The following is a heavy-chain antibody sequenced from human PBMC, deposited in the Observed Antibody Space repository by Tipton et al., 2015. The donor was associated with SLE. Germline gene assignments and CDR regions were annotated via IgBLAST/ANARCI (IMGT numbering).Heavy chain of an antibody. D-gene: IGHD3-3*01. Sequence: TLSLTCSVSGGSINGYFWSWIRQPPGKGLEWIGYVHYSGNIKSNPSLKSRVTISVDTSMNHFSLKLNSVTAADTAVYYCARSYYDFWSASVRGYFDYWGQGTLVTVSS. CDR2: VHYSGNI. CDR1: GGSINGYF. CDR3: ARSYYDFWSASVRGYFDY. V-gene: IGHV4-59*01. J-gene: IGHJ4*02.